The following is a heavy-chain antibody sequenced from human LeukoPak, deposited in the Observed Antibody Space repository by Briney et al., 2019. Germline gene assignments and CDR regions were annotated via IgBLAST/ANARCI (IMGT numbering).Heavy chain of an antibody. Sequence: GGSLRLSCAASGFTFSSYGMHWVRQAPGKGLEWVAVIYSGDNTFYADSVKGRFTISRDNSKNTLYLQMNSLRAEDTAVYYCAHGAMYQLDYWGQGTLVTVSS. V-gene: IGHV3-NL1*01. J-gene: IGHJ4*02. CDR2: IYSGDNT. CDR3: AHGAMYQLDY. CDR1: GFTFSSYG. D-gene: IGHD2-2*01.